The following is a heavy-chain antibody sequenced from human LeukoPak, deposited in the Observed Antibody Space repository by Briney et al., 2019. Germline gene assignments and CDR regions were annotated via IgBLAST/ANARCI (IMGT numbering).Heavy chain of an antibody. D-gene: IGHD6-19*01. CDR3: ARQWLGSQCFDP. CDR1: GYTFTGYY. CDR2: INPNSGGT. J-gene: IGHJ5*02. Sequence: ASVKVSCKASGYTFTGYYIHWMRQAPGQGLEWMGWINPNSGGTKYAQKFQGRVTMTRDTSISTAYMELSGLRSDDTAVYYCARQWLGSQCFDPWGQGTLVTVSS. V-gene: IGHV1-2*02.